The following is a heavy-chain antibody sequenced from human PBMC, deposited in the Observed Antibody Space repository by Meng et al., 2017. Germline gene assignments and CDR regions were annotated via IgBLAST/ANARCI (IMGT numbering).Heavy chain of an antibody. V-gene: IGHV4-31*01. CDR2: IYYSGST. D-gene: IGHD6-19*01. J-gene: IGHJ5*02. Sequence: QVQLQESGPGLVKPSQTLSLTCTVSGGSISSGGYYWSWIRQHPGKGLEWIGYIYYSGSTYYNPSLKSLVTISVDTSKNQFSLKLSSVTAADTAVYYCARDVGRSGWYGFDPWGQGTLVTVSS. CDR3: ARDVGRSGWYGFDP. CDR1: GGSISSGGYY.